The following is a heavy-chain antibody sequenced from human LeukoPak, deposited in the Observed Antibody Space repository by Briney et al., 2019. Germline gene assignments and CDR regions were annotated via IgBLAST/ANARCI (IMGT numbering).Heavy chain of an antibody. J-gene: IGHJ5*02. V-gene: IGHV3-11*01. CDR1: GFTFSDYY. CDR3: ARDLPDYDFWSGYRVNWFDP. Sequence: GGSLRLSCAASGFTFSDYYMSWIRQAPGKGLEWVSYISSSGSTIYYADSVKGRFTTSRDNAKNSLYLQMNSLRAEDTAVYYCARDLPDYDFWSGYRVNWFDPWGQGTLVTVSS. D-gene: IGHD3-3*01. CDR2: ISSSGSTI.